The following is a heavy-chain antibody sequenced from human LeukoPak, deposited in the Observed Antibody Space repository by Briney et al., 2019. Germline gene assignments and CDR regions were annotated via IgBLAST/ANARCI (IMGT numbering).Heavy chain of an antibody. CDR2: ISGSGGST. D-gene: IGHD1-26*01. V-gene: IGHV3-23*01. J-gene: IGHJ5*02. CDR3: AKGVGATKFNWFDP. CDR1: GFTFRSYA. Sequence: GGSLRLSCAASGFTFRSYAMSWVRQAPGKGLEWVSAISGSGGSTYYADSVKGRFTISRDNSKNTLYLQMNSLRAEDTAVCYCAKGVGATKFNWFDPWGQGTLVTVSS.